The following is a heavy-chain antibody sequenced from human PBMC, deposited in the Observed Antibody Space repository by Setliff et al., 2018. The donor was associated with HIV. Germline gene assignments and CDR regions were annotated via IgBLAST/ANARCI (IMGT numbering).Heavy chain of an antibody. Sequence: PGGSLRLSCGASGFTFTNYWMHWIRQVPGKGLEWVSYISSSSSSIYHADSVKGRFTISRDNARNTLYLQMNRLRANDTAVYYCVRGPQFTPHWGQGTLVTVPQ. V-gene: IGHV3-48*04. CDR3: VRGPQFTPH. CDR1: GFTFTNYW. D-gene: IGHD3-16*01. CDR2: ISSSSSSI. J-gene: IGHJ4*02.